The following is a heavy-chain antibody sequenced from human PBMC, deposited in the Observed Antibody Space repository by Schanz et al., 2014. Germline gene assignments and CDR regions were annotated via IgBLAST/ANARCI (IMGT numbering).Heavy chain of an antibody. Sequence: EVQLVQSGGGLVQPGGSLRLSCAASGFTFSSHWMHWVRQDPGKGLVWVARINSVGSNTDYADSVTGRFTISRDNAKNTLYLQMNSLRAEDTAVYYCARPALWFGDNCFDPWGQGTLXTVSS. CDR1: GFTFSSHW. D-gene: IGHD3-10*01. V-gene: IGHV3-74*01. CDR3: ARPALWFGDNCFDP. J-gene: IGHJ5*02. CDR2: INSVGSNT.